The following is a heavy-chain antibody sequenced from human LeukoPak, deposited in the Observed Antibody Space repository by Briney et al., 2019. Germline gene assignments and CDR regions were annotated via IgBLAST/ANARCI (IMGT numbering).Heavy chain of an antibody. CDR2: IYSGGST. Sequence: GGSLRLSCAASGFTFSSNYMTWVRQAPGKGLEWVSVIYSGGSTYYADSVKGRFTISRDNSKNTLYLQMNSLRAKDPAVYYCARSKWELDGFDYWGQGTLVTVSS. D-gene: IGHD1-26*01. J-gene: IGHJ4*02. V-gene: IGHV3-53*01. CDR3: ARSKWELDGFDY. CDR1: GFTFSSNY.